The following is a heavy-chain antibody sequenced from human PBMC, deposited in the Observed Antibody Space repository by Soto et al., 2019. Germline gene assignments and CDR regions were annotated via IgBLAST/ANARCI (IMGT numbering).Heavy chain of an antibody. V-gene: IGHV3-48*02. CDR1: GFTFSSFT. CDR2: IGSSGITR. J-gene: IGHJ3*01. CDR3: ARSGSSGYHRYQLGSNDAFDV. D-gene: IGHD6-19*01. Sequence: EVQLVESGGGLVQPGGSLRLSCAASGFTFSSFTMNWVRQAPGKGLEWVSYIGSSGITRYHADSVKGRFTVSRDNARNSLYLQMNSLRDEDTALYYCARSGSSGYHRYQLGSNDAFDVWGQGTMVTVSP.